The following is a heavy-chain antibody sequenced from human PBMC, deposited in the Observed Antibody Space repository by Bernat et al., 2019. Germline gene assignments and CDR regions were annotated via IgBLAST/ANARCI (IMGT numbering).Heavy chain of an antibody. D-gene: IGHD6-13*01. V-gene: IGHV1-24*01. CDR3: ATDGAEQQLGAAY. J-gene: IGHJ4*02. Sequence: QVQLVQSGAEVMKPGVSVKGSFKVSGYTLTELSMHWVRQAPGKGLEWMGGFDPEDGETIYAQKFQGRVTMTEDTSTDTAYMKLSSLRSEDTAVYYCATDGAEQQLGAAYWGQGTLVTVSS. CDR2: FDPEDGET. CDR1: GYTLTELS.